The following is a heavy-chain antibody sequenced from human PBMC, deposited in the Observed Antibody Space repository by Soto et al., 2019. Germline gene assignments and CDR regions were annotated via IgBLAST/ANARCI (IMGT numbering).Heavy chain of an antibody. CDR1: GYTLTELS. D-gene: IGHD2-2*01. J-gene: IGHJ6*02. Sequence: ASVKVSCKVSGYTLTELSMHWVRQAPGKGLEWMGGFDPEDGETIYAQKFQGRVTMTEDTSTDTAYMELSSLRSEDTAVYYCATPLPANNYYGMDVWGQGTTVTVSS. CDR3: ATPLPANNYYGMDV. CDR2: FDPEDGET. V-gene: IGHV1-24*01.